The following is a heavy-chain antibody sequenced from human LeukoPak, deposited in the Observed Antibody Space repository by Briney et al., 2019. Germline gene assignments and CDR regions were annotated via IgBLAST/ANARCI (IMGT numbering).Heavy chain of an antibody. CDR1: GYTFTSYA. Sequence: EASVTVSCKASGYTFTSYAMHWVRQAPGQRLEWMGWINAGNGNTKYSQKFQGRVTITRDTSASTAYMELSSLRSEDTAAYYCARGGRITIFGVARNNNWFDPWGQGTLVTVSS. J-gene: IGHJ5*02. CDR2: INAGNGNT. CDR3: ARGGRITIFGVARNNNWFDP. V-gene: IGHV1-3*01. D-gene: IGHD3-3*01.